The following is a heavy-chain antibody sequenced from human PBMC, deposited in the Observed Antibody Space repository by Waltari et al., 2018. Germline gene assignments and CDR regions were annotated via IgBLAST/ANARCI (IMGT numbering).Heavy chain of an antibody. D-gene: IGHD6-13*01. CDR1: GGSFSGYY. V-gene: IGHV4-34*01. Sequence: QVQLQQRGAGLLKPSETLSLTCAVYGGSFSGYYWSWIRQPPGKGLEWIGEINHSGSTNYNPSLKSRVTISVDTSKNQFSLKLSSVTAADTAVYYCARGRTGSSSWYDYWGQGTLVTVSS. CDR2: INHSGST. CDR3: ARGRTGSSSWYDY. J-gene: IGHJ4*02.